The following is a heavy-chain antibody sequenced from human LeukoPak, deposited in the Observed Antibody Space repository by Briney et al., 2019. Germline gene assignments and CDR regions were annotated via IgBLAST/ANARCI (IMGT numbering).Heavy chain of an antibody. D-gene: IGHD3-22*01. V-gene: IGHV1-69*04. Sequence: SVNVSCKPSGATFSSYAISWVRQAPGHRLEWMGRSIPILGIANYEQKFQGRVTITADKSTSTAYMELSSLRSEDTAVYYCARIYYDSIGYYPAMYAFDIWGQGTMVTVSS. J-gene: IGHJ3*02. CDR2: SIPILGIA. CDR3: ARIYYDSIGYYPAMYAFDI. CDR1: GATFSSYA.